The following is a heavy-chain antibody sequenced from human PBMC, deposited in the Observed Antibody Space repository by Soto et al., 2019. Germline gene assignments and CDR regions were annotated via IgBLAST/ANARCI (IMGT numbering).Heavy chain of an antibody. V-gene: IGHV4-34*01. Sequence: QVQLQQWGAGLLKPSETLSLTCAVYGGSFSAFYWSWIRQPPGKGLEWIGDIYHSGGTNYNPSLKSRVTFSVDTSKNQFSLKLNSVTAADTAVYYCAGSAALYYYGSGSRGFDPWGQGALVTVSS. CDR3: AGSAALYYYGSGSRGFDP. J-gene: IGHJ5*02. CDR2: IYHSGGT. CDR1: GGSFSAFY. D-gene: IGHD3-10*01.